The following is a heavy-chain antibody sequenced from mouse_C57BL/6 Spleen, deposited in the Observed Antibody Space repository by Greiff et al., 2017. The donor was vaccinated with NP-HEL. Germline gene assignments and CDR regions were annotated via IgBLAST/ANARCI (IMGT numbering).Heavy chain of an antibody. Sequence: EVQGVESGGDLVKPGGSLKLSCAASGFTFSSYGMSWVRQTPDKRLEWVATISSGGSYTYYPDSVKGRFTISRDNAKNTLYLQMSSLKSEDTAMYYCARPTNWEIENYFDYWGQGTTLTVSS. V-gene: IGHV5-6*01. J-gene: IGHJ2*01. D-gene: IGHD4-1*01. CDR2: ISSGGSYT. CDR3: ARPTNWEIENYFDY. CDR1: GFTFSSYG.